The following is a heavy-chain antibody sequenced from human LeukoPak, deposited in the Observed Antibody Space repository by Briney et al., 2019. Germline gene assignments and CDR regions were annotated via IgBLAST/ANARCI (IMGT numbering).Heavy chain of an antibody. J-gene: IGHJ4*02. D-gene: IGHD3-10*01. CDR3: VKDRTGTYTLDY. V-gene: IGHV3-30-3*01. CDR1: GFTFRNYA. Sequence: PGGFLRLSCAATGFTFRNYAIHWGRQAPGKGLEWVAFISDDGSRQHYADSVKGRFTISRDNSKNTLNLQMNSLRAEDTAVYYCVKDRTGTYTLDYWGQGTLVTVSS. CDR2: ISDDGSRQ.